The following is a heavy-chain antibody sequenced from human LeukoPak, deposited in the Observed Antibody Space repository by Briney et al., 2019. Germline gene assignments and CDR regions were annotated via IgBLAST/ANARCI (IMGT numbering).Heavy chain of an antibody. Sequence: GESLKISCKGSGYIFTSYWIGWVRQMPGKGLEWMGIIYPDDSDTRYSPSFQGQVTISADKSISTAYLQWSSLKASDTAMYYCARHPGDTAMATPHYYFDYWGQGTLVTVSS. CDR3: ARHPGDTAMATPHYYFDY. V-gene: IGHV5-51*01. CDR2: IYPDDSDT. D-gene: IGHD5-18*01. J-gene: IGHJ4*02. CDR1: GYIFTSYW.